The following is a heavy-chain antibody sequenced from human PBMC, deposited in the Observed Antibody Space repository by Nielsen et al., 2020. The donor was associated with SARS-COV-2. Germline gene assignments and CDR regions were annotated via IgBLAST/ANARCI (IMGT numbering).Heavy chain of an antibody. CDR2: ISWNSGSI. Sequence: GGSLRLSCAASGFTFDDYAMHWVRQAPGKGLEWVSGISWNSGSIGYADSVKGRFTISRDNAKNSLYLQMNSLRAEDTALYYCAKLSVIAAAGTADYWGQGTLVTVSS. CDR1: GFTFDDYA. CDR3: AKLSVIAAAGTADY. J-gene: IGHJ4*02. D-gene: IGHD6-13*01. V-gene: IGHV3-9*01.